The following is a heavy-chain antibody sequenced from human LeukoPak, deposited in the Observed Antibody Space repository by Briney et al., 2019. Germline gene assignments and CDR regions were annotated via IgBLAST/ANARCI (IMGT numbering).Heavy chain of an antibody. CDR2: ISGSGGST. V-gene: IGHV3-23*01. Sequence: GGSLRLSCAASGFTFSSYAMNWVRQAPGKGLEWVSAISGSGGSTYYADSVKGRLTISRDNSKNTLYLQMNSLRAEDTAVYFCAKRYYQDSSGYLGSIDYWGQGTLVTVSS. CDR1: GFTFSSYA. J-gene: IGHJ4*02. CDR3: AKRYYQDSSGYLGSIDY. D-gene: IGHD3-22*01.